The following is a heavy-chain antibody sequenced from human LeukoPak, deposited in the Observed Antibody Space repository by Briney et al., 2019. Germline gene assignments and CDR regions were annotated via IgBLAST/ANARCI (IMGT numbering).Heavy chain of an antibody. CDR1: GFTFSSYA. D-gene: IGHD1-1*01. Sequence: PGRSLTLSCAASGFTFSSYALDWVRRPQAKGLEWVAVISYGGKNEYYANSEKGRFTISRDNSKNTLYLQVNCLRPKDTTVYYCARDWGTTILTVDYWGQGTLVTVSS. J-gene: IGHJ4*02. CDR3: ARDWGTTILTVDY. V-gene: IGHV3-30*04. CDR2: ISYGGKNE.